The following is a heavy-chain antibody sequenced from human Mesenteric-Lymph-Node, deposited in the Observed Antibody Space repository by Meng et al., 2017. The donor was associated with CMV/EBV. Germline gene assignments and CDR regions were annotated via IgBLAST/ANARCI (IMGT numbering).Heavy chain of an antibody. CDR3: ARASIATYYDFWSGPNWFDP. J-gene: IGHJ5*02. D-gene: IGHD3-3*01. Sequence: GESLKISCAASGFTFSSYWMHWVRQAPGKGLEWVANIKQDGSEKYYVDSVKGRFTISRDNAKNSLYLQMNSLRAEDTAVYYCARASIATYYDFWSGPNWFDPWGQGTLVTVSS. V-gene: IGHV3-7*04. CDR2: IKQDGSEK. CDR1: GFTFSSYW.